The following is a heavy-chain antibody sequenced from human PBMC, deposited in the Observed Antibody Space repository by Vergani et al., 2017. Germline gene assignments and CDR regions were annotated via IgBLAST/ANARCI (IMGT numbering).Heavy chain of an antibody. J-gene: IGHJ5*02. D-gene: IGHD1-14*01. Sequence: VQFVESGAGVVQPGRSLRLSCSASGFTFNQYCLLWVRQAAGKALDWVAVTWYDGNNKQYADSVKGRFTISRENSKSTMYLQMNSLRDEDTGVYSCARDLLLLYNRFDPWGQGTLVTVSS. CDR3: ARDLLLLYNRFDP. V-gene: IGHV3-33*01. CDR1: GFTFNQYC. CDR2: TWYDGNNK.